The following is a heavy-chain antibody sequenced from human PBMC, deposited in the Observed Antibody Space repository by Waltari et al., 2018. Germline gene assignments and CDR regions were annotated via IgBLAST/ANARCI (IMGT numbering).Heavy chain of an antibody. Sequence: QVQLQESGPGLVKPSETLSLTCTVSGGSIRRYSWNWIRKPPGKGLEWIGYMYYGGSTNYNPSLKSRVTMLGDTSKNQVSLKLTSVTAADTAVYYCATSSAPYNSLGSWGQGTLVTVSS. CDR1: GGSIRRYS. V-gene: IGHV4-59*01. D-gene: IGHD1-1*01. CDR2: MYYGGST. J-gene: IGHJ4*02. CDR3: ATSSAPYNSLGS.